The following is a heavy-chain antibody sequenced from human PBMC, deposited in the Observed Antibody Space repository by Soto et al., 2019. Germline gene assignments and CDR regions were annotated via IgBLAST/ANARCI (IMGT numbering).Heavy chain of an antibody. Sequence: QVHLVQSGAEVKKPGASVKVSCKASGYTFSHYYIHWVRQAPGQGLEWMGMINPVGGGTTFAQKIQGEVTMTTDTSTATVYMELSSLKSEDTAVYYCARPGFFGEFYFGYWGQGTLVTVS. CDR2: INPVGGGT. V-gene: IGHV1-46*01. D-gene: IGHD3-10*01. CDR1: GYTFSHYY. CDR3: ARPGFFGEFYFGY. J-gene: IGHJ4*02.